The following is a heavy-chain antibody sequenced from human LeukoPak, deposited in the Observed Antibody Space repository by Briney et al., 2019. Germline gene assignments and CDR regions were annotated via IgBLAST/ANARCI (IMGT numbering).Heavy chain of an antibody. V-gene: IGHV3-23*01. J-gene: IGHJ3*02. CDR3: AKDFVARNGVFDAFDI. CDR1: GFTFGHYS. CDR2: IGGGGVDA. D-gene: IGHD3-10*01. Sequence: GGSLRLSCAASGFTFGHYSMNWVRKTPGKGLEWVASIGGGGVDADYADSMKGRFTVSRDNSKNTLYLQMNSQRVEDTATYYCAKDFVARNGVFDAFDIWGQGASVTVSS.